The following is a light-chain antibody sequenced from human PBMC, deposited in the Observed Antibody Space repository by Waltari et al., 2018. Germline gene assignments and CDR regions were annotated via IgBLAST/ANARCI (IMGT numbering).Light chain of an antibody. Sequence: QSALTQPRSVSGSLGQSVTISCTGTGSDIGGYNYVSWYQQHPDKVPKLISFDVANRPSGVPDRFSCSKSGNTASLTISGLQAEDEADYYCCSYAGSYTFVFGVGTKVSVV. CDR3: CSYAGSYTFV. V-gene: IGLV2-11*01. CDR1: GSDIGGYNY. J-gene: IGLJ1*01. CDR2: DVA.